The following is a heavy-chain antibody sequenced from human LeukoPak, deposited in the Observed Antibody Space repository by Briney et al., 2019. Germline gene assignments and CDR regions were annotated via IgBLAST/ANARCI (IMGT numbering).Heavy chain of an antibody. CDR1: GFTFSNYN. J-gene: IGHJ4*02. D-gene: IGHD1-14*01. Sequence: GGSLRLSCAASGFTFSNYNMNWVRQAPGKGLEGVSSISSGSSYKYYTDPVKGRFTISRDNAKNSMYLQMNSLRAEDTAVYYCARVRLNHFDYWGQGTLVTVSS. V-gene: IGHV3-21*01. CDR2: ISSGSSYK. CDR3: ARVRLNHFDY.